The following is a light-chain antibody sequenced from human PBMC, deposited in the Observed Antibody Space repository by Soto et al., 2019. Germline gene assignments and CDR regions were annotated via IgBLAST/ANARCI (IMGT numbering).Light chain of an antibody. Sequence: QSVLTQPASVSGSPGQSITISCTGTSSDVGAYNYVSWYQQHPGKAPQLMIYEVSNRPSGVSNRFSGSKSGNTASLTISGLQAGDEADYYCSSYTSTSTRVFGTGTKVTVL. CDR2: EVS. J-gene: IGLJ1*01. CDR3: SSYTSTSTRV. CDR1: SSDVGAYNY. V-gene: IGLV2-14*01.